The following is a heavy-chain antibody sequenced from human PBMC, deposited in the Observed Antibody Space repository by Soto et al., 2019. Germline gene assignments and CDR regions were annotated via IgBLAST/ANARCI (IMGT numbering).Heavy chain of an antibody. Sequence: QVQLVQSGAEVKKPGASVKVSCKASGYTFTSYDINWVRQATGQGLEWMGWMNPNSGNTGYAQKFQGRVTMTRNTSISTAYMELSSLRSEDTAVYYCARGLPGLELRAVGSVWFDPWGQGTLVTVSS. CDR2: MNPNSGNT. J-gene: IGHJ5*02. CDR1: GYTFTSYD. D-gene: IGHD1-7*01. V-gene: IGHV1-8*01. CDR3: ARGLPGLELRAVGSVWFDP.